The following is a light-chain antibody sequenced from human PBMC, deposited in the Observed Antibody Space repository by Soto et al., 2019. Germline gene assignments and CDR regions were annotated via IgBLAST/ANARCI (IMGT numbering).Light chain of an antibody. CDR2: DVA. CDR3: QQYDSYPLT. CDR1: QSINNL. V-gene: IGKV1-5*01. J-gene: IGKJ4*01. Sequence: DVRMTQSPSTLSASVGDRVTITCRASQSINNLLAWYQQKPGKAPKFLIYDVATLESGVPSRFSGSGSGTECTLTYSCLQHDDFATYYGQQYDSYPLTFGGGTRVESK.